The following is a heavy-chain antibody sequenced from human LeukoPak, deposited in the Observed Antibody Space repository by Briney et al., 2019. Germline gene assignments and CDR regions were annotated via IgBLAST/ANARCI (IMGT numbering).Heavy chain of an antibody. D-gene: IGHD6-19*01. CDR1: GYTFTSYG. J-gene: IGHJ4*02. V-gene: IGHV1-18*01. CDR3: ARGREVAGTVGY. CDR2: ISAYNGNT. Sequence: ASVKVSCKASGYTFTSYGISWVRQAPGQGLEWMGWISAYNGNTNYAQKLQGRVTMTTDTSTSTAYMELSRLTSDDTAVYYCARGREVAGTVGYWGQGTLVTVSS.